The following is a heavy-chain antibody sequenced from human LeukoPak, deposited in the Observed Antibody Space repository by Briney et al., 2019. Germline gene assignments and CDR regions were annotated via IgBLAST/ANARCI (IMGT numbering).Heavy chain of an antibody. CDR2: ISGSGGST. J-gene: IGHJ4*02. V-gene: IGHV3-23*01. CDR1: GFTFSSYG. D-gene: IGHD3-10*01. Sequence: HPGGSLRLSCAASGFTFSSYGMSWVRQAPGKGLEWVSAISGSGGSTYYADSVKGRFTISRDNSKNTLYLQMNSLRAEDTALYYCAKAHVPTMIRGVVSSDWGQGTLVTVSS. CDR3: AKAHVPTMIRGVVSSD.